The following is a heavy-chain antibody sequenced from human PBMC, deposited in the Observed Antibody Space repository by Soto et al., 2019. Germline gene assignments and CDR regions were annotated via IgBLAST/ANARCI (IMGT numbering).Heavy chain of an antibody. Sequence: PSGTLSLTCTVSGGSISSYYWSWIRQPPGKGLEWIGYIYYSGSTNYNPSLKSRVTISVDTSKNQFSLKLSSVTAADTAVYYCARQIVAGGNPNWFDPWGQGTLVTVSS. V-gene: IGHV4-59*08. CDR1: GGSISSYY. D-gene: IGHD5-12*01. CDR3: ARQIVAGGNPNWFDP. J-gene: IGHJ5*02. CDR2: IYYSGST.